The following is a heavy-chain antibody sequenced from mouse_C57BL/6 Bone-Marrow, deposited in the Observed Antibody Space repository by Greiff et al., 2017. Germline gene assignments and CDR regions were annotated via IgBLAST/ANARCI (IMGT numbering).Heavy chain of an antibody. V-gene: IGHV5-4*03. CDR1: GFTFSSYA. Sequence: EVKLVESGGGLVKPGGSLKLSCAASGFTFSSYAMSWVRQTPEKRLEWVATISDGGSYTYYPDNVQGRFTISRDNAKNNLYLQMSHLKSEDTAMYYCARGLTGYFDYWGQGTTLTVSS. J-gene: IGHJ2*01. CDR2: ISDGGSYT. CDR3: ARGLTGYFDY.